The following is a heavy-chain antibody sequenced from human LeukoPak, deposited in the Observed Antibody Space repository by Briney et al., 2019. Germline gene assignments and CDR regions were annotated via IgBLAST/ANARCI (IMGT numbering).Heavy chain of an antibody. CDR1: QFGFSVYW. J-gene: IGHJ4*02. V-gene: IGHV3-7*01. Sequence: GGSLRLSCAASQFGFSVYWMSWVRQAPGKGLEWVANINEGGTEEFYVDSVEGRFTISRDNRKKLLYLQMNSLRVDDTAIYYCARASAPGTVDYWGQGTLVTVSS. CDR2: INEGGTEE. CDR3: ARASAPGTVDY.